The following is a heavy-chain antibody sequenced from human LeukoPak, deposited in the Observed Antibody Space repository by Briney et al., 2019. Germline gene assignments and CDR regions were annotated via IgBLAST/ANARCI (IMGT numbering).Heavy chain of an antibody. Sequence: PGGSLRLSCEASGFTFSSYAMHWVRQAPGKGLEWVAVISYDGSNKYYADSVKGRFTISRDNSKNTLYLQMNSLRAEDTAVYYCARGQVATAYFDYWGQGTLVTVSS. CDR2: ISYDGSNK. J-gene: IGHJ4*02. CDR3: ARGQVATAYFDY. V-gene: IGHV3-30-3*01. CDR1: GFTFSSYA. D-gene: IGHD5-12*01.